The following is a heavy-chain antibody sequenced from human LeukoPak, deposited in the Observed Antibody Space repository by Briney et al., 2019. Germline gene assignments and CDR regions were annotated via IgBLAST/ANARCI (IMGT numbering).Heavy chain of an antibody. V-gene: IGHV1-69*13. CDR1: GGTFSSYA. Sequence: SVKVSCKASGGTFSSYAISWVRQAPGQGLEWMGGIIPIFGTANYAQMFQGRDTITADESTSTAYMELSSLRSEDTAVYYCARIRSDSSGYYYQGDFDYWGQGTLVTVSS. D-gene: IGHD3-22*01. J-gene: IGHJ4*02. CDR3: ARIRSDSSGYYYQGDFDY. CDR2: IIPIFGTA.